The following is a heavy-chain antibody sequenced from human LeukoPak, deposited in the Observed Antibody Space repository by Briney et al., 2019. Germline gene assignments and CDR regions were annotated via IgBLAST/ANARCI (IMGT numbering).Heavy chain of an antibody. Sequence: KASETLSLTCTVSGYSISSGYYWGWIRQPPGKGLEWIGSIYYSGSTYYNPSLKSRVTISVDTSKNQFSLKLSSVTAADTAVYYCARGFISVRGVIKAPYYFDYWGQGTLVTVSS. D-gene: IGHD3-10*01. CDR2: IYYSGST. CDR1: GYSISSGYY. CDR3: ARGFISVRGVIKAPYYFDY. J-gene: IGHJ4*02. V-gene: IGHV4-38-2*02.